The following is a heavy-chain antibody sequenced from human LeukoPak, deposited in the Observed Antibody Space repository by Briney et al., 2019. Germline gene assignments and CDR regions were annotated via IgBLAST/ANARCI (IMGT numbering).Heavy chain of an antibody. CDR2: ICYSGST. J-gene: IGHJ5*02. D-gene: IGHD5-24*01. Sequence: SETLSLTCGVSGGSISSTNWWTWVRQPPGKGLEWIGSICYSGSTFYNPSLKSRVTLSVDTSKSQFSLKLSSVTAADTAVYYCARTENYIPEDWFDPRGQGTLVTVSS. V-gene: IGHV4-39*01. CDR1: GGSISSTNW. CDR3: ARTENYIPEDWFDP.